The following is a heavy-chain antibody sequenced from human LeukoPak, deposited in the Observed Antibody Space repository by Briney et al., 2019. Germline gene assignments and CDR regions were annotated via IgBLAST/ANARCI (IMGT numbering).Heavy chain of an antibody. D-gene: IGHD6-25*01. CDR2: IYYSGST. Sequence: PSETLSLTCTVSGGSISSYYWSWIRQPPGKGLEWIGYIYYSGSTNYNPSLKSRVTIPVDTSKNQFSLKLSSVTAADTAVYYCARGGYLYYYGMDVWGQGTTVTVSS. CDR1: GGSISSYY. J-gene: IGHJ6*02. V-gene: IGHV4-59*01. CDR3: ARGGYLYYYGMDV.